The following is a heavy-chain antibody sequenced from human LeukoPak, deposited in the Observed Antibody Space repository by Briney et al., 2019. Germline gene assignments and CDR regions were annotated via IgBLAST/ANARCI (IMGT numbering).Heavy chain of an antibody. CDR2: IYYSGST. D-gene: IGHD6-6*01. Sequence: PSETLSLTCTVSGGSISSHYWSWIRQPPGKGLEWIGYIYYSGSTNYNPSLKSRVTISVDTSKNQFSLKLSSVTAADTAVYYCARSSSPQPYYYYYYMDVWGKGTTVTVSS. CDR3: ARSSSPQPYYYYYYMDV. J-gene: IGHJ6*03. V-gene: IGHV4-59*11. CDR1: GGSISSHY.